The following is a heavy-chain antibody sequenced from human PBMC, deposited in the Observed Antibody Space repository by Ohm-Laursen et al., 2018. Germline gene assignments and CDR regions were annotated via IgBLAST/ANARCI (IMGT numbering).Heavy chain of an antibody. D-gene: IGHD6-13*01. Sequence: TLSLTCAVSGGSISSYYWSWIRQPPGKGLEWIGYIYYSGSTNYSPSLKSRVTISVDTSKNQFSLKLSSVTAADTAVYYCARSPPAAGTSADYWGQGTLVTVSS. CDR3: ARSPPAAGTSADY. V-gene: IGHV4-59*01. CDR1: GGSISSYY. J-gene: IGHJ4*02. CDR2: IYYSGST.